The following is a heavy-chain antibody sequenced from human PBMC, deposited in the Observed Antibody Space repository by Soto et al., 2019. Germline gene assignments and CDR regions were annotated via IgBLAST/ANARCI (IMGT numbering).Heavy chain of an antibody. CDR3: ARDLLVWFGLYGMDV. CDR2: ISSSSSYT. D-gene: IGHD3-10*01. J-gene: IGHJ6*02. V-gene: IGHV3-11*05. CDR1: GFTFSDYY. Sequence: GGSLRLSCAASGFTFSDYYMSWIRQAPGKGLEWVSYISSSSSYTNYADSVKGRSTISRDNAKNSLYLQMNSLRAEDTAVYYCARDLLVWFGLYGMDVWGQGTTVTVSS.